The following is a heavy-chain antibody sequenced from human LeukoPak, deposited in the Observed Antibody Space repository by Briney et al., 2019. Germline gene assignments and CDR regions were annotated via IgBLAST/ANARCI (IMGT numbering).Heavy chain of an antibody. CDR2: ISTTSSYI. V-gene: IGHV3-21*01. J-gene: IGHJ4*02. CDR1: GFTFSDYS. Sequence: GGSLRLSCAASGFTFSDYSMNWVRQAPGKGLEYASSISTTSSYIYYAYSRKGRFTISRDNDKNSLYLQRNRLSDDDTAVYFCARGQSNFGDNDDLDYWGQGTLVAVSS. D-gene: IGHD2-21*02. CDR3: ARGQSNFGDNDDLDY.